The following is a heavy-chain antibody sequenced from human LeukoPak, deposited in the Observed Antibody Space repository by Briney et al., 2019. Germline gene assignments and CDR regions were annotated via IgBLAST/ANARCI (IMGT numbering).Heavy chain of an antibody. D-gene: IGHD4-17*01. CDR2: ISHIGST. J-gene: IGHJ3*02. V-gene: IGHV4-59*11. CDR1: DDSFSSHD. CDR3: ARDLVTVTKGFDI. Sequence: SETLSLTCEVSDDSFSSHDWTWIRQPPRKGLEWIGYISHIGSTNYNPSLKSRVTISIDTSKNQFSLKLSSVTAADTAVYYCARDLVTVTKGFDIWGQGTMVTVSS.